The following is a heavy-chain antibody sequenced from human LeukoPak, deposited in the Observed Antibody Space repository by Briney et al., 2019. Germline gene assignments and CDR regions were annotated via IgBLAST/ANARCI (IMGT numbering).Heavy chain of an antibody. D-gene: IGHD3-10*01. CDR2: IYHSGST. Sequence: KPSGTLSLTCAVSGGSISSRNWWSWVRQPPGKGLEWIGYIYHSGSTYYNPSLKSRVTISVDRSKNQFSLKLSSVTAADTAVYYCARGGRDYYGSGSSPFDPWGQGTLLTVSS. CDR1: GGSISSRNW. CDR3: ARGGRDYYGSGSSPFDP. V-gene: IGHV4-4*02. J-gene: IGHJ5*02.